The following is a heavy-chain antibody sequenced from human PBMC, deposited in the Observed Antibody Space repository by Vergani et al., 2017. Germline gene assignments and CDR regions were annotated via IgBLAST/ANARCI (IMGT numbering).Heavy chain of an antibody. CDR2: IQFDGSNQ. CDR3: AKHFRGWGIDY. Sequence: QVQLVESGGGVVQRGGSLRLSCATSGFTLSNYDMQWIRQGPGKGLEFVAFIQFDGSNQYYADSVKGRFTLSRDVSKNPRYLQMNSLRSDDTATYYCAKHFRGWGIDYWGQGTQVIVSS. J-gene: IGHJ4*02. D-gene: IGHD3-16*01. CDR1: GFTLSNYD. V-gene: IGHV3-30*02.